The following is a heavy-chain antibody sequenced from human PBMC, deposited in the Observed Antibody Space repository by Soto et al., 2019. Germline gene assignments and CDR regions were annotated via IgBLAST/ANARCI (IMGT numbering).Heavy chain of an antibody. V-gene: IGHV3-11*06. CDR3: ARIPSSGWLFTDY. D-gene: IGHD6-19*01. Sequence: GGSLRLSCAASGFTFSDYYMSWIRQAPGKGLEWVSYISSSSSYTNYADSVKGRFTISRDNAKNSLYLQMNSLRAEDTAVYYCARIPSSGWLFTDYWGQGTLVTVSS. CDR2: ISSSSSYT. J-gene: IGHJ4*02. CDR1: GFTFSDYY.